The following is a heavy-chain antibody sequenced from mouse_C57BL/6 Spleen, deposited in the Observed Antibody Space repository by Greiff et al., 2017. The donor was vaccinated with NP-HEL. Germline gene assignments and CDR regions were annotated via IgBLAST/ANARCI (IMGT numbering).Heavy chain of an antibody. J-gene: IGHJ2*01. CDR1: GYAFSSSW. CDR3: ARGTTGVVDY. V-gene: IGHV1-82*01. Sequence: QVQLKESGPELVKPGASVKISCKASGYAFSSSWMNWVKQRPGKGLEWIGRIYPGDGDTNYNGKFKGKATLTADKSSSTAYMQLSSLTSEDSAVYFCARGTTGVVDYWGQGTTLTVSS. D-gene: IGHD1-1*01. CDR2: IYPGDGDT.